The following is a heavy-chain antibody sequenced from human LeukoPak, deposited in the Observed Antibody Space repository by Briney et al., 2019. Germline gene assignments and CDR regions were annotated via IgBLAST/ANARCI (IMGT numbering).Heavy chain of an antibody. CDR2: IRSKANSYAT. CDR3: TRHAVGASGY. V-gene: IGHV3-73*01. Sequence: GGSLRLSCAASGFTFSGSATHWVRQASGKGLEWVGRIRSKANSYATAYAASVKGRFTISRDDSKNTAYLQMSSLKTEDTAVYYCTRHAVGASGYWGQGTLVTVSS. D-gene: IGHD1-26*01. J-gene: IGHJ4*02. CDR1: GFTFSGSA.